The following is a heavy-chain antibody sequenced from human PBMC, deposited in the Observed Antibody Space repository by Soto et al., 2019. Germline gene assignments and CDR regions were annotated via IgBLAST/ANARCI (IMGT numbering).Heavy chain of an antibody. CDR3: AKARYSYGYDLDS. D-gene: IGHD5-18*01. CDR1: GFTFSSYS. V-gene: IGHV3-21*04. Sequence: PGGSLRLSCAASGFTFSSYSMNWVRQAPGKGLEWVSSISSGSSYIYYADSVKGRFTISRDNSKNTLYLQMNSLGAEDTAVYYCAKARYSYGYDLDSWGQGTLVTVSS. J-gene: IGHJ4*02. CDR2: ISSGSSYI.